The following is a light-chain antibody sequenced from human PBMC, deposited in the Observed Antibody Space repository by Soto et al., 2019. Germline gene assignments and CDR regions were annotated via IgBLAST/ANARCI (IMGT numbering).Light chain of an antibody. Sequence: EIVLTQSPATLSLSPGERATLSCRASQSVSTYLAWYQQKPGQAPRLVIYDAFNRATGIPARFSGSGSGTEFTLTISSLEPEDFAVYYCQQRSSWPRTFGQGTKVDIK. J-gene: IGKJ1*01. CDR3: QQRSSWPRT. V-gene: IGKV3-11*01. CDR1: QSVSTY. CDR2: DAF.